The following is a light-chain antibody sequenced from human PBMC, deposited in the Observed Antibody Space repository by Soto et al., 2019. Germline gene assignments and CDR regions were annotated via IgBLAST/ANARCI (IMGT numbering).Light chain of an antibody. CDR1: SSDVGGYNY. J-gene: IGLJ1*01. Sequence: QSVLTQPASVSGSPGQSITISCIGTSSDVGGYNYVSWYQHHPGKAPKLMIYDVSNRPSGVSNRFSGSKSGNTASLTISGLQGEDEADYYCVSYTSISTHVFGTGTKVTVL. CDR3: VSYTSISTHV. V-gene: IGLV2-14*01. CDR2: DVS.